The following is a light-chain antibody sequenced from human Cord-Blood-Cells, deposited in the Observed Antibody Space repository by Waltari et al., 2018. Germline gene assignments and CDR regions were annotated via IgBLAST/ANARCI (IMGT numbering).Light chain of an antibody. CDR1: SSDVGNYNL. V-gene: IGLV2-23*01. Sequence: QSALTQPASASGSPRQSITISCTGTSSDVGNYNLVSRYQQPPGKAPKLMIYEGSKWPSGVSNRFSGSKSGNTASLTISGLQAEDEADYYCCSYAGSSTFVVFGGGTKLTVL. CDR3: CSYAGSSTFVV. J-gene: IGLJ2*01. CDR2: EGS.